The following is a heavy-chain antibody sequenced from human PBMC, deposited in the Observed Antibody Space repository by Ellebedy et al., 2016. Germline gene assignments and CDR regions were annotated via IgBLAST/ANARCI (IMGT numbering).Heavy chain of an antibody. CDR3: RPGHYSNA. J-gene: IGHJ4*02. V-gene: IGHV3-23*01. Sequence: GESLKISXAASGFSFSEYVMHWVRQAPGKGLEWVSTISAGGDIRYFADSVRGRFTISRDNSKSSLYLQMDSLRAEDTAVYYCRPGHYSNAWGQGTLVTVSS. CDR1: GFSFSEYV. D-gene: IGHD1-14*01. CDR2: ISAGGDIR.